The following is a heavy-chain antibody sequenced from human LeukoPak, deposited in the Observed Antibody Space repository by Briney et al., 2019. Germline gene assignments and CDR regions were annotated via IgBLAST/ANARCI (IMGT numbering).Heavy chain of an antibody. CDR1: GLTFSSYA. Sequence: GRSLRLSCAASGLTFSSYAMHWVRQAPGKGLEWVTVISYDGSNKYYADSVKGRFTISRDNSKNTLYLQMNSLRAEDTAVYYCAREASGNYFDYWGQGALVTVSS. J-gene: IGHJ4*02. CDR2: ISYDGSNK. CDR3: AREASGNYFDY. D-gene: IGHD1-26*01. V-gene: IGHV3-30*04.